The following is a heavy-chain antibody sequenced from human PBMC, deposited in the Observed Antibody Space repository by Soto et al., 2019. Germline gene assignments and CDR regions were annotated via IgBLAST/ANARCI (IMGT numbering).Heavy chain of an antibody. Sequence: QITLKESGPTLVKPTQTLTLTCTFSGFSLSSTRVAVGWISQPPGKALEWLALIYWDDDKRYSPFLKSRLTITKDTSKNQVVLTMTNMDPVDTATYYCAHSVVAGLGYYFDYGGQGTLVTVSS. CDR1: GFSLSSTRVA. D-gene: IGHD6-19*01. CDR3: AHSVVAGLGYYFDY. J-gene: IGHJ4*02. CDR2: IYWDDDK. V-gene: IGHV2-5*02.